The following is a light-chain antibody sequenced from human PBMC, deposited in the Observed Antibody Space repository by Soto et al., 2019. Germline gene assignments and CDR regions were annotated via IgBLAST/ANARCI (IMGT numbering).Light chain of an antibody. CDR3: SSYSATNTLV. CDR1: SSDVGGYNY. V-gene: IGLV2-8*01. CDR2: EVS. Sequence: QSALTQPPSASGSPGQSVTISCTGTSSDVGGYNYVSWYQQHPGKAPKLMIYEVSKRPSGVTGRFSGSKSQNSASLTISGPQADDEADYYCSSYSATNTLVFGRGTKLTVL. J-gene: IGLJ1*01.